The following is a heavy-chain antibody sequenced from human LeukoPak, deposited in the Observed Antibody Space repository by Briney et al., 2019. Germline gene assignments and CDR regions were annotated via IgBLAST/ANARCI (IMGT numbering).Heavy chain of an antibody. Sequence: SETLSLTCTVSGGSISSGSYDWYWIRQPAGKGLEWIGHIYTSGSMNYNPSLKSRVTISVDTSKNQFSLKLTSVTAADTAVYYCTKGRGIWGQGTLVTVSS. CDR1: GGSISSGSYD. D-gene: IGHD3-10*01. CDR2: IYTSGSM. V-gene: IGHV4-61*09. J-gene: IGHJ4*02. CDR3: TKGRGI.